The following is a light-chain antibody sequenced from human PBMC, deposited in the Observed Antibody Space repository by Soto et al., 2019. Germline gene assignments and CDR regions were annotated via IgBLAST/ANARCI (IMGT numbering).Light chain of an antibody. CDR1: QSVSSD. CDR3: QQYNNWPRT. V-gene: IGKV3-15*01. CDR2: GAS. Sequence: EIVMPQSPATLSVSPGERATLSCRASQSVSSDLAWYHQKPGQAPRLLIYGASTRATGIPARFSGSGPGTEFTLTINSLQSEDFAVYYCQQYNNWPRTFGQGTKVDIK. J-gene: IGKJ1*01.